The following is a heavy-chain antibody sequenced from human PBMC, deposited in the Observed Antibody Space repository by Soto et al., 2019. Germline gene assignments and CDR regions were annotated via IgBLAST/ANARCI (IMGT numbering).Heavy chain of an antibody. Sequence: SVKVSCKASGGTFSSYAIRWVRQAPGQGLEWMGGIIPIFGTANYAQKFKGRVTIPADKSTSTAYMALSSLRSEDTAVYYCASTQAGYGSGASGMDVWGQGTTVTVS. CDR1: GGTFSSYA. J-gene: IGHJ6*02. V-gene: IGHV1-69*06. D-gene: IGHD3-10*01. CDR2: IIPIFGTA. CDR3: ASTQAGYGSGASGMDV.